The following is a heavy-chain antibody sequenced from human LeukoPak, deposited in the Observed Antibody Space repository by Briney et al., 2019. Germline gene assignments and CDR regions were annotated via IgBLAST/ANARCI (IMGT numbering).Heavy chain of an antibody. V-gene: IGHV1-69*05. D-gene: IGHD3-22*01. CDR2: IIPIFGTA. CDR3: ARDGSAGPSSGTMMNWFDP. Sequence: ASVKVSCKASGGTFSSYAISWVRQAPGQGLEWMGGIIPIFGTANYAQKFQGRVTITTDESTSTAYMELSSLRSEDTAVYYCARDGSAGPSSGTMMNWFDPWGQGTLVTVSS. J-gene: IGHJ5*02. CDR1: GGTFSSYA.